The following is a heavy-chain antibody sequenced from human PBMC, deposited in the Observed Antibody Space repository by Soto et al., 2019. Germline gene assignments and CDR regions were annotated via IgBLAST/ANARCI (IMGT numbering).Heavy chain of an antibody. CDR3: ARSNYYYYSLDV. D-gene: IGHD6-6*01. V-gene: IGHV5-10-1*01. CDR1: GNNISGYW. CDR2: IDPSDSLT. Sequence: LGESLKISCKDSGNNISGYWMNWLRQMPGQGLEWMGRIDPSDSLTDYSPSFQGRVTISADKSINTAYLQWSSLKASDTAIYYCARSNYYYYSLDVWGPGTTVTVSS. J-gene: IGHJ6*02.